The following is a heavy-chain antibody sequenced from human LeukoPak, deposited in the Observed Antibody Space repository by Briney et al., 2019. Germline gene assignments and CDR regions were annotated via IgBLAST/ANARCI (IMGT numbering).Heavy chain of an antibody. D-gene: IGHD5-24*01. CDR1: GFTFSDYY. V-gene: IGHV3-11*01. J-gene: IGHJ4*02. Sequence: GGSLRLSCAASGFTFSDYYMSWIRQAPGKGLEWVSYISSSGSTIYYADSVKGRFTISRDNAKNTLYLQMNSLRAEDTAVYYCAKDLGWDGYNPSYFDYWGQGTLVTVSS. CDR3: AKDLGWDGYNPSYFDY. CDR2: ISSSGSTI.